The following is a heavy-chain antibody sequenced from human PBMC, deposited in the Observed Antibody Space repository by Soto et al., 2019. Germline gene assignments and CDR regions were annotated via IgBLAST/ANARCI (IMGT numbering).Heavy chain of an antibody. Sequence: PGESLKISCAASGFTFSSYAMHWVRQAPGKGLEWVGFIWFDGSNTFYAESVKGRFTISRDNSKNTVYLQISALRAEDTAVYYCARDFRMVIVAPGYWGQGTLVTVSS. J-gene: IGHJ4*02. CDR3: ARDFRMVIVAPGY. CDR1: GFTFSSYA. V-gene: IGHV3-33*01. CDR2: IWFDGSNT. D-gene: IGHD5-12*01.